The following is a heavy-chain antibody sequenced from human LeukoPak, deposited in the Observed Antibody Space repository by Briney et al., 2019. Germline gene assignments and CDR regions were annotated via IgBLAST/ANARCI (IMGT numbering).Heavy chain of an antibody. D-gene: IGHD5-18*01. CDR3: AKGGYSNGRYYYYYMDV. Sequence: GGSLRLSCAASGFTFSSYAMTWVRQAPGKGLEWVSSFSFNGESTYYVDSAKGRFTISRDNSKNTLYLQMNSLRAEDTAVYYCAKGGYSNGRYYYYYMDVWGEGTTVTVSS. V-gene: IGHV3-23*01. CDR2: FSFNGEST. CDR1: GFTFSSYA. J-gene: IGHJ6*03.